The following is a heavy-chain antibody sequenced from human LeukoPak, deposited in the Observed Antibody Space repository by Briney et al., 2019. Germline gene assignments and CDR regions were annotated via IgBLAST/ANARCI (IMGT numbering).Heavy chain of an antibody. J-gene: IGHJ4*02. CDR2: IRYDGSNK. CDR1: GFTFSSYG. Sequence: PGGSLRLSCAASGFTFSSYGMHWVRQAPGKGLEWVAFIRYDGSNKYYADSVKGRFTISRDNSKNTLYLQMNILRAEDTAVYYCAKERKRYSSSRYWGITPHDYWGQGTLVTVSS. V-gene: IGHV3-30*02. CDR3: AKERKRYSSSRYWGITPHDY. D-gene: IGHD6-13*01.